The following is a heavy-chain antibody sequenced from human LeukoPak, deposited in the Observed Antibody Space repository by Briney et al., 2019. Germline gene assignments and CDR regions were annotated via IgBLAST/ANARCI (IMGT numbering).Heavy chain of an antibody. Sequence: PSETLSLTCTVSGGSISSYYWSWIRQPAGKGLEWIGSIYYSGSTYYNPSLKSRVTISVDTSKNQFSLKLSSVTAADTAVYYCAMDPPPGVVGPPGYFQHWGQGTLVTVSS. J-gene: IGHJ1*01. D-gene: IGHD1-26*01. CDR3: AMDPPPGVVGPPGYFQH. CDR1: GGSISSYY. CDR2: IYYSGST. V-gene: IGHV4-4*07.